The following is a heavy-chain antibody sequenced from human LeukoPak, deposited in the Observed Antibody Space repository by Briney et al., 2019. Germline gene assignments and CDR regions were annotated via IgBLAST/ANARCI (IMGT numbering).Heavy chain of an antibody. CDR2: IYYSGST. CDR1: GGSISSYY. D-gene: IGHD2/OR15-2a*01. Sequence: PSETLSLTCTVSGGSISSYYWSWIRQPPGKGLEWIGYIYYSGSTNYNPSLKSRVTISVDTSKNQFSLKLSSVTAADTAVYYCARGRGIVNEEQYYYYGMDVWGQGTTVTVSS. CDR3: ARGRGIVNEEQYYYYGMDV. J-gene: IGHJ6*02. V-gene: IGHV4-59*01.